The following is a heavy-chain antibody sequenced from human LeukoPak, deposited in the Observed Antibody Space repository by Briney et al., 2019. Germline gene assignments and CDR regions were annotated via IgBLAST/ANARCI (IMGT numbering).Heavy chain of an antibody. V-gene: IGHV4-34*01. D-gene: IGHD5-12*01. CDR1: DGSFSGHS. Sequence: SETLSLTCAVYDGSFSGHSWTWIRQPPGKGLEWIGEISHSGSANYNPSLQSRVTLLVDTSKNQFSLKLSSVTATDTALYYCARARGTVAIDYWGQGTLVTVSS. J-gene: IGHJ4*02. CDR3: ARARGTVAIDY. CDR2: ISHSGSA.